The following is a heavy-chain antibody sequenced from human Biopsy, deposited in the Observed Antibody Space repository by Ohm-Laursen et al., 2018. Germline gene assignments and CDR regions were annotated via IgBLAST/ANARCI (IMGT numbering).Heavy chain of an antibody. CDR1: GYTFSGYY. D-gene: IGHD6-19*01. J-gene: IGHJ4*02. V-gene: IGHV1-2*02. CDR2: INPDSGVT. Sequence: ASVKVSCKASGYTFSGYYMHWVRQAPRQGLEWIGWINPDSGVTNYAQKFQGRVTMTRDTSISTAYMELSRLGSDDTAVYYCARDKYRSWNYFDNWGQGSLVTVSS. CDR3: ARDKYRSWNYFDN.